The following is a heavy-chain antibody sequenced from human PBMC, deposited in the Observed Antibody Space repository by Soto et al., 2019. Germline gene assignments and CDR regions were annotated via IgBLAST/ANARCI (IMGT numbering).Heavy chain of an antibody. CDR1: VCACITYF. J-gene: IGHJ4*02. D-gene: IGHD1-1*01. Sequence: VVSRRLSCSSSVCACITYFIHWFLQAPGKWLEWVASMSYDVTKEYYVDSVKGLFNISIDNSRNTLFLQLNSLRADDTAVYYCEHAQRTTWIEQWGPGTLLTVSS. CDR3: EHAQRTTWIEQ. CDR2: MSYDVTKE. V-gene: IGHV3-30*03.